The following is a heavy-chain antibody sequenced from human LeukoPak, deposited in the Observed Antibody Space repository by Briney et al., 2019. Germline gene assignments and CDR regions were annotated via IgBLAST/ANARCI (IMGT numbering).Heavy chain of an antibody. CDR3: ARICSGGNCYVDS. D-gene: IGHD2-21*01. CDR2: INPDGSTT. V-gene: IGHV3-74*01. J-gene: IGHJ4*02. CDR1: GFTFSTYW. Sequence: GGSLRLSCAASGFTFSTYWMHWVRQAPGKGLVWVSRINPDGSTTTYADSVKGRFTISRDNAKSTLYLQMNSLRAEDTAVYYCARICSGGNCYVDSWGQGTPVTVSS.